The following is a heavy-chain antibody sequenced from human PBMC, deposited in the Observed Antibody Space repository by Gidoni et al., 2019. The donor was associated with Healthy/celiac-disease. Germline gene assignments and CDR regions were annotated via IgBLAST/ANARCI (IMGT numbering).Heavy chain of an antibody. CDR3: AKGSGGAANIDY. CDR1: GFTFDDYA. CDR2: ISWNSGSI. J-gene: IGHJ4*02. V-gene: IGHV3-9*01. D-gene: IGHD6-25*01. Sequence: EVQLVESGGGLVQPGRSLRLSCAASGFTFDDYAMHGVRQAPGKGLEWVSGISWNSGSIGYADSVKGRFTISRDNAKNSLYLQMNSLRAEDTALYYCAKGSGGAANIDYWGQGTLVTVSS.